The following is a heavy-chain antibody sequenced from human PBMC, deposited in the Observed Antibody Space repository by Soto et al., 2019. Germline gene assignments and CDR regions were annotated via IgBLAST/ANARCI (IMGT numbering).Heavy chain of an antibody. CDR1: GGSISGYY. CDR3: VRPRHPFPGVV. Sequence: TETLYLACSVSGGSISGYYCSWVGQPPGKGLEYIGYIFYTGTTNYNSSLWSRVAMSVDTSKNQISLVLTSVTAADTAIYYCVRPRHPFPGVVWG. V-gene: IGHV4-59*01. D-gene: IGHD3-10*01. J-gene: IGHJ3*01. CDR2: IFYTGTT.